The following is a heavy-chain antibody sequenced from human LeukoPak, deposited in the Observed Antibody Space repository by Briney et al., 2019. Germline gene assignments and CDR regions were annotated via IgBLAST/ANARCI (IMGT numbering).Heavy chain of an antibody. CDR1: GGSVSSGSYY. Sequence: PSETLSLTCTVSGGSVSSGSYYWSWIRQPPGKGLEWIGDIYYSGSTNYNPSLKSRVTILVDTSKDQFSLKLSSVTAADTAVYYCAREIPGNPPGSARTYYYYYGMDVWGQGTTVTVSS. D-gene: IGHD4-23*01. CDR2: IYYSGST. J-gene: IGHJ6*02. V-gene: IGHV4-61*01. CDR3: AREIPGNPPGSARTYYYYYGMDV.